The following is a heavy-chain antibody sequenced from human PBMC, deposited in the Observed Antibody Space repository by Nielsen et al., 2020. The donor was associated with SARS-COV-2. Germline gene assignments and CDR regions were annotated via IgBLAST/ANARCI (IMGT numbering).Heavy chain of an antibody. V-gene: IGHV2-5*02. J-gene: IGHJ5*02. Sequence: SGPTLVKPTQTLTLTCTFSGFSLSTSGVGVGWIRQPPGKALEWLALIYWDDDKRYSPSLKSRLTITKDTSKNQVVLTMTNMDPVDTATYYCAHLSVVRGVPAWDWFDPWGQGTLVTVSS. CDR3: AHLSVVRGVPAWDWFDP. CDR2: IYWDDDK. D-gene: IGHD3-10*01. CDR1: GFSLSTSGVG.